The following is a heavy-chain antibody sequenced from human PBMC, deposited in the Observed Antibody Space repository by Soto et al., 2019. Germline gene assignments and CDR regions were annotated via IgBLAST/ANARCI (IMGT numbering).Heavy chain of an antibody. Sequence: GGSLRLSCAASGFTFSSYAMTWVRQAPGKGLEWVSGISGGGGSTYYADSVKGRFTISRDNPKNTLYLQMNSLGAEDTAVYYCAKIAYYDILSGSRKYNWFDPWGQGTLVTVSS. CDR1: GFTFSSYA. V-gene: IGHV3-23*01. CDR3: AKIAYYDILSGSRKYNWFDP. D-gene: IGHD3-9*01. J-gene: IGHJ5*02. CDR2: ISGGGGST.